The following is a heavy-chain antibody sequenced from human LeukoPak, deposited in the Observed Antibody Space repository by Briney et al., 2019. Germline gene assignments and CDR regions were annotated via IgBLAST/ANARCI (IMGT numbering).Heavy chain of an antibody. Sequence: TGGSLRPSCAASGFTFSSYSMNWVRQAPGKGLEWVSSISSSSSYIYYADSVKGRFTISRDNAKNSLYLQMNSLRAEDTAVYYCAKEAAAALYGMDVWGQGTTVTVSS. V-gene: IGHV3-21*01. J-gene: IGHJ6*02. D-gene: IGHD2-2*01. CDR3: AKEAAAALYGMDV. CDR1: GFTFSSYS. CDR2: ISSSSSYI.